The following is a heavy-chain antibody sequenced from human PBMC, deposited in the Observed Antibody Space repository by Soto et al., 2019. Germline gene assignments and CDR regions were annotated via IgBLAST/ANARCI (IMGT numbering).Heavy chain of an antibody. V-gene: IGHV4-31*03. D-gene: IGHD4-17*01. CDR1: VGSISSGGYY. CDR3: ARGMTTVTTLDY. CDR2: IYYSGST. Sequence: QVQLQESGPGLVKPSQTLSLTCTVSVGSISSGGYYWSWIRQHPGKGLEWIGYIYYSGSTSYNPSLKSRVTISVDTSKNQFSLKLSSVTAADTAVYYCARGMTTVTTLDYWGQGTLVTVSS. J-gene: IGHJ4*02.